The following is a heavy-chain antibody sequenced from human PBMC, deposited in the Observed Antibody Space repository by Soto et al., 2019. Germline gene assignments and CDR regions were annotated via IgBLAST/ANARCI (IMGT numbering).Heavy chain of an antibody. CDR3: ARQSEEHILTGYPLPRAEYFQH. J-gene: IGHJ1*01. CDR1: GYSFTSYW. D-gene: IGHD3-9*01. V-gene: IGHV5-51*01. Sequence: PGESLKISCKGSGYSFTSYWIGWVRQIPWKGLEWMGIIYPGDSDTRYSPSFQGQVTISADKSISTAYLQWSSLKASDTAMYYCARQSEEHILTGYPLPRAEYFQHWGQGTLVTVSS. CDR2: IYPGDSDT.